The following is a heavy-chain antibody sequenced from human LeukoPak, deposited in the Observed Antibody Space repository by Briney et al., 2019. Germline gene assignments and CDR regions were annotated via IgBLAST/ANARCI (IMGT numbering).Heavy chain of an antibody. J-gene: IGHJ6*02. Sequence: SETLSLTCTVSGGSISSSSYYWGWIRQPPGKGLEWIGSIYYSGSTYYNPSLKSRVTISVETSKNQFSLKLSSVTAADTAVYYCARARYYYYGMDVWGQGTTVTVSS. V-gene: IGHV4-39*01. CDR2: IYYSGST. CDR1: GGSISSSSYY. CDR3: ARARYYYYGMDV.